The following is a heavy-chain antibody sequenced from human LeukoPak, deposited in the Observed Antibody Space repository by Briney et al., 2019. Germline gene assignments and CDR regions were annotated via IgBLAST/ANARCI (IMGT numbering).Heavy chain of an antibody. D-gene: IGHD5-18*01. V-gene: IGHV4-31*03. CDR3: ARGYSYGLIYYFDY. CDR2: IYYSGST. CDR1: GGSISSGGYY. J-gene: IGHJ4*02. Sequence: SETLSLTCTVSGGSISSGGYYWSWIPQHPGKGLEWYGYIYYSGSTYYNPSLKSRVTISVDTSKNQFSLKLRSVTAADTAVYYCARGYSYGLIYYFDYWGQGTLVTVSS.